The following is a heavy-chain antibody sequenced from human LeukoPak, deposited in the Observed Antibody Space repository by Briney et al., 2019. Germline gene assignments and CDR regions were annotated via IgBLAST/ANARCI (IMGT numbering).Heavy chain of an antibody. V-gene: IGHV1-69*13. Sequence: GASEKVSCKASGYTFTGYYMHWVRQAPGQGLEWMGGTIPIFGTAHYAQKFQGRVTITADESTSTAYMELSSLKSEDTAVYYCARDRAWSTIETLQLDYWGQGTLVTVSS. CDR1: GYTFTGYY. D-gene: IGHD5/OR15-5a*01. CDR2: TIPIFGTA. CDR3: ARDRAWSTIETLQLDY. J-gene: IGHJ4*02.